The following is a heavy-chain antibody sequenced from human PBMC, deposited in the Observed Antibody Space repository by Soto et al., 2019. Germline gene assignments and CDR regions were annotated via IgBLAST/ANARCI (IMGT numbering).Heavy chain of an antibody. J-gene: IGHJ4*02. V-gene: IGHV4-30-4*01. CDR3: ARSTQGGYCSSTSCYNGYYIDY. CDR2: IYYSGST. Sequence: TLSLTCTVYGGSISSGDYYWSWIRQPPGKGLEWIGYIYYSGSTYYNPSLKSRVTISVDTSKNHFSLKLSSVTAADTAVYYCARSTQGGYCSSTSCYNGYYIDYWGQGTLVTVSS. D-gene: IGHD2-2*02. CDR1: GGSISSGDYY.